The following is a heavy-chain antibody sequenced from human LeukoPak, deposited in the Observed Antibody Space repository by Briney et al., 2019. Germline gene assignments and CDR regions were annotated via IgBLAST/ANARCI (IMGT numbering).Heavy chain of an antibody. Sequence: SETLSLTCTVSGGSISSYYWSWIRQPPGKGLEWIGYIYYRGSTNYNPSLKSRVTISVDTSKNQFSLKLSSVTAADTAVYYCARHHLHSASAGYYYGMDVWGQGTTVTVSS. CDR2: IYYRGST. V-gene: IGHV4-59*08. J-gene: IGHJ6*02. CDR1: GGSISSYY. CDR3: ARHHLHSASAGYYYGMDV.